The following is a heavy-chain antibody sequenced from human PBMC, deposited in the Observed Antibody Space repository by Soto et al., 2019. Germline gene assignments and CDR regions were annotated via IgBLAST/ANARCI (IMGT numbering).Heavy chain of an antibody. D-gene: IGHD1-26*01. V-gene: IGHV4-38-2*01. J-gene: IGHJ5*02. CDR2: IFYDGST. Sequence: LSLTCDVSGYSISSGYYWGWIRQPPEKGLEWIGSIFYDGSTYDNPSLKSRVTMSVDTSKNQFSLKLSSVTAADTAAYYCARVLGASWRFDPWGQGSLVTVSS. CDR1: GYSISSGYY. CDR3: ARVLGASWRFDP.